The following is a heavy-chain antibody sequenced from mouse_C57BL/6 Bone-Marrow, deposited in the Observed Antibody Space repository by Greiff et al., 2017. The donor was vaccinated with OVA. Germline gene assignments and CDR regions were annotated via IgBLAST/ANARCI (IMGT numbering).Heavy chain of an antibody. D-gene: IGHD1-1*02. CDR2: ITPSSGYT. Sequence: QVQLQQSGAELVKPGASVKLSCKASGYTFTSYWMHWVKQRPGQGLEWIGYITPSSGYTKYNEKFKDKATLTADKSYSKAYMQLSSLTYEDSAVYYWAGRLYGYLDYGGQGTPLPFSS. CDR1: GYTFTSYW. V-gene: IGHV1-7*01. CDR3: AGRLYGYLDY. J-gene: IGHJ2*01.